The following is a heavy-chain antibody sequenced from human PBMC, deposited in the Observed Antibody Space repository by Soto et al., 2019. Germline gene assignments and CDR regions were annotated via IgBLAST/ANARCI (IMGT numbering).Heavy chain of an antibody. D-gene: IGHD3-22*01. Sequence: GGSLRLSCAASGFTFSSYGMHWVRPAPGKGLEWVAVISYDGSNKYYADSVKGRFTISRDNSKNTLYLQMSSLRAEDTAVYYCAKEFPVTTAYFDYWGQGTLVTVSS. J-gene: IGHJ4*02. CDR2: ISYDGSNK. V-gene: IGHV3-30*18. CDR1: GFTFSSYG. CDR3: AKEFPVTTAYFDY.